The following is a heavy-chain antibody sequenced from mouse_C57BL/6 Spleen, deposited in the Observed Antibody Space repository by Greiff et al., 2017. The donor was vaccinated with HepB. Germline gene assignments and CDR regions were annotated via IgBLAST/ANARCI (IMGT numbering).Heavy chain of an antibody. CDR1: GFTFSNYW. D-gene: IGHD4-1*01. CDR3: TGAGRYYFDY. Sequence: EVKLVESGGGLVQPGGSMKLSCVASGFTFSNYWMNWVRQSPEKGLEWVAQIRMKSDNYATHYAESVKGRFTISRDDSKSSVYLQMNNLRAEDTGIYYCTGAGRYYFDYWGQGTTLTVSS. J-gene: IGHJ2*01. V-gene: IGHV6-3*01. CDR2: IRMKSDNYAT.